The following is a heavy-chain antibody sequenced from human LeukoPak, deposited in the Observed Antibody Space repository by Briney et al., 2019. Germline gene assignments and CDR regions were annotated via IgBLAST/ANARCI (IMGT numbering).Heavy chain of an antibody. CDR1: GFNVNSYY. Sequence: KTGGSLRLSCAASGFNVNSYYMSWVRQAPGRGLEWVSALSSGDNTHYADSVNGRFTISRDNSKNTLYLQMNSLRAEDTAVYYCAREGSVADTLDYWGQGTLVTVSS. J-gene: IGHJ4*02. CDR3: AREGSVADTLDY. D-gene: IGHD6-19*01. CDR2: LSSGDNT. V-gene: IGHV3-53*01.